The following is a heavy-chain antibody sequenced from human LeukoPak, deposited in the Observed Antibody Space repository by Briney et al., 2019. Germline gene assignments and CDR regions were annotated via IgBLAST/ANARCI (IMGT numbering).Heavy chain of an antibody. V-gene: IGHV3-23*01. CDR1: GFTFSSYA. CDR3: AKVHSSNNWFDP. CDR2: ISGSGGST. J-gene: IGHJ5*02. D-gene: IGHD6-19*01. Sequence: GGSLRLSCAASGFTFSSYAMSWVRQAPGKGLEWVSAISGSGGSTHYADSVKGRFTISRDNSQNTLYLQMNSLRAEDTAVYYCAKVHSSNNWFDPWGQGTLVTVSS.